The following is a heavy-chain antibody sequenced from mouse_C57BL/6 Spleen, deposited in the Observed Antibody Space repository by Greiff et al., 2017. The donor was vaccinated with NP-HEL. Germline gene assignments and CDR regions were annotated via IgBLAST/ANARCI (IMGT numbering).Heavy chain of an antibody. V-gene: IGHV14-1*01. CDR3: TLNYGSSPSYWYFDV. J-gene: IGHJ1*03. Sequence: EVQLQQSGAELVRPGASVKLSCTASGFNIKDYYMHWVKQRPEQGLEWIGRIDPEDGDTEYAPKFQGKATMTADTSSNTAYLQLSSLTSEDTAVYYCTLNYGSSPSYWYFDVWGTGTTVTVSS. CDR2: IDPEDGDT. D-gene: IGHD1-1*01. CDR1: GFNIKDYY.